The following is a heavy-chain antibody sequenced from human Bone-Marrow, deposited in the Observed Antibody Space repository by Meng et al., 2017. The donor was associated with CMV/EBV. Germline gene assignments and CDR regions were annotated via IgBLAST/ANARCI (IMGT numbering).Heavy chain of an antibody. CDR3: ARSSGWSRFDY. J-gene: IGHJ4*02. CDR2: INPNTDT. D-gene: IGHD6-19*01. CDR1: GYTLTDYY. Sequence: QGPLGPFGAEVKKPGASVKGSCKASGYTLTDYYIHWVRQAPGQWLEWMGWINPNTDTNYAQNFQGRVTMTRDVSINTAYMELSRLTSGDTAVYYCARSSGWSRFDYWGQGTLVTVSS. V-gene: IGHV1-2*02.